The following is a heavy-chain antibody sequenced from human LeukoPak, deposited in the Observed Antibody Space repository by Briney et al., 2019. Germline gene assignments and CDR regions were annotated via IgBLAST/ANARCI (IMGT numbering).Heavy chain of an antibody. J-gene: IGHJ6*04. CDR1: GGSFSGYY. CDR3: ARHPGGYGDYGMDV. CDR2: INHSGST. Sequence: SETLSLTCAVDGGSFSGYYWSWIRQPPGKGLEWIGEINHSGSTNYNPSLKSRVTISVDTSKNQFSLKLSSVTAADTAVYYCARHPGGYGDYGMDVWGKGTTVTVSS. V-gene: IGHV4-34*01. D-gene: IGHD4-17*01.